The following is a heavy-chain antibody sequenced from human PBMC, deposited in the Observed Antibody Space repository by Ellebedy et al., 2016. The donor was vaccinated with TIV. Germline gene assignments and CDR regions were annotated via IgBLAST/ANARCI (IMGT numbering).Heavy chain of an antibody. D-gene: IGHD2-2*01. J-gene: IGHJ5*02. Sequence: GESLKISXAASGFTFNNYAMNWVRQAPGKGLEWVAHISGSSNTIYYADSVKGRFSISRDNSKNTLYLQMNSLRADDTAVYYCAKDEALGYCSSTSCYEMEPWGQGTLVTVSS. CDR1: GFTFNNYA. V-gene: IGHV3-48*01. CDR3: AKDEALGYCSSTSCYEMEP. CDR2: ISGSSNTI.